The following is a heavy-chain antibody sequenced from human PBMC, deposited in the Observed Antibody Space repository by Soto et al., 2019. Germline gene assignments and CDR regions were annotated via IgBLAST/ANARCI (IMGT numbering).Heavy chain of an antibody. D-gene: IGHD6-6*01. Sequence: QVQLQQWGAGLLKPSETLSLTCAVYGGSFSGYYWSWIRQPPGKGLEWIGEINHSGSTNYNPSLKSRVTISVDTFKNQFSLKLSSVTAADTAVYYCARGGSSSLYDAFDIWGQGTMVTVSS. CDR2: INHSGST. CDR3: ARGGSSSLYDAFDI. CDR1: GGSFSGYY. J-gene: IGHJ3*02. V-gene: IGHV4-34*01.